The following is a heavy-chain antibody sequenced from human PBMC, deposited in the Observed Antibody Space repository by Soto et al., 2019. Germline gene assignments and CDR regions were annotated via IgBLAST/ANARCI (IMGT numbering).Heavy chain of an antibody. CDR2: IYYSGST. Sequence: SETLSLTCIVSGGSVSSGAFFWIWLRQSPGKRPEWIAYIYYSGSTNYNPSLKSRATISVDTSKSQFSLTLTSVTAADAATYYCARSPNYYYYGFDVWGQGTTVTVSS. V-gene: IGHV4-61*08. J-gene: IGHJ6*02. CDR3: ARSPNYYYYGFDV. D-gene: IGHD3-10*01. CDR1: GGSVSSGAFF.